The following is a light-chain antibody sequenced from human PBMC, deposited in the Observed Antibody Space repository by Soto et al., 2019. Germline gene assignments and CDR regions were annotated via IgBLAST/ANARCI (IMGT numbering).Light chain of an antibody. V-gene: IGLV1-51*01. CDR2: DNV. CDR3: GSWDTSLSLCYV. CDR1: SSNIGNNF. J-gene: IGLJ1*01. Sequence: QLVLTQPPSVSAAPGQNVTISCSGTSSNIGNNFVSWYQHLPGTAPKILIYDNVKRPSGIPDRFSGFKSGASATLGITGLQTGDEADYYCGSWDTSLSLCYVFGTGTKLTVL.